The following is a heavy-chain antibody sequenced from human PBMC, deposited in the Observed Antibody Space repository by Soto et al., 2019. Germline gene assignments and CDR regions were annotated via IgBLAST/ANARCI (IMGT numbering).Heavy chain of an antibody. CDR2: VYYTGNT. Sequence: SETLSLTCTVSGGSISTSSWNWIRQAPGKGLEWIGCVYYTGNTNYNPSLKSRVTMSLDTSKNQFSLNLSSVTAADTAMYYCARAGVATIYPGNNWFDPWGQGTLVTVSS. CDR1: GGSISTSS. CDR3: ARAGVATIYPGNNWFDP. J-gene: IGHJ5*02. V-gene: IGHV4-59*08. D-gene: IGHD5-12*01.